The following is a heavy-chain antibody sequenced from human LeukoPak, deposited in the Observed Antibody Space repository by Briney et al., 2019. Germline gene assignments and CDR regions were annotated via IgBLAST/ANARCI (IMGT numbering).Heavy chain of an antibody. CDR1: GFTFGSYA. J-gene: IGHJ4*02. D-gene: IGHD3-22*01. CDR2: ISGSGGST. Sequence: GGSLRLSCAASGFTFGSYAMSCVRQAPGNGLEWVSAISGSGGSTYYADSVKGRFTISRDNSKNTLYLQMNTLRAEDTAVYYCATRRLYYCHSSGYYYFDSWGQGTLVTVSS. CDR3: ATRRLYYCHSSGYYYFDS. V-gene: IGHV3-23*01.